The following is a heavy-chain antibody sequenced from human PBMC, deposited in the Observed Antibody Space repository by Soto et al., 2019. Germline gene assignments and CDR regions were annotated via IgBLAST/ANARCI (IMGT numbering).Heavy chain of an antibody. Sequence: EVQVLESGGGLVQPGGSLRLSCAASGFTFTSHVMSWVRQAPGKGLEWVSSIGGSGGSTYYADSVKCRLTVSRDNSKSTQYLQMNSLRVEDTAVYYCAKGWGDGWGQGTLVTVSS. CDR2: IGGSGGST. CDR1: GFTFTSHV. V-gene: IGHV3-23*01. CDR3: AKGWGDG. D-gene: IGHD3-16*01. J-gene: IGHJ4*02.